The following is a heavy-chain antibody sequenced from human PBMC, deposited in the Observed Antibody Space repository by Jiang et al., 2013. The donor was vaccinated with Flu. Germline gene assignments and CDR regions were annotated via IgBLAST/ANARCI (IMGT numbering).Heavy chain of an antibody. CDR3: ARGGVKGDY. CDR2: IYTSGST. CDR1: GGSISSGSYY. D-gene: IGHD3-10*01. J-gene: IGHJ4*02. Sequence: GLVKPSQTLSLTCTVSGGSISSGSYYWSWIRQPAGKGLEWIGRIYTSGSTNYNPSLKSRVTISVDTSKNQFSLKLSSVTAADTAVYYCARGGVKGDYWGQGTLVTVSS. V-gene: IGHV4-61*02.